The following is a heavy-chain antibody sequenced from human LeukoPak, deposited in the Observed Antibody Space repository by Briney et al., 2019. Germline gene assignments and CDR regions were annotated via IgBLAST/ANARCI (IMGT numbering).Heavy chain of an antibody. J-gene: IGHJ4*02. V-gene: IGHV3-53*05. CDR1: GFTVSSNY. D-gene: IGHD3-22*01. CDR3: ARGSRNYVDYSGYYSY. Sequence: HPGGSLRLSCAASGFTVSSNYMSWVRQAPGKGLEWVSVIYSGGSTYYADSVKGRFSISRDNSKNTLYLQMGSLRTEDMAVYYCARGSRNYVDYSGYYSYWGQGTLLTVSS. CDR2: IYSGGST.